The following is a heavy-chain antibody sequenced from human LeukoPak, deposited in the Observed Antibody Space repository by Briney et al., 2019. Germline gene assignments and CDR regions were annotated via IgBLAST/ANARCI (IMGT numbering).Heavy chain of an antibody. CDR1: GFTFSSYS. D-gene: IGHD1-26*01. J-gene: IGHJ4*02. V-gene: IGHV3-48*02. CDR2: ISSSRTTM. CDR3: ARDLRGTYDY. Sequence: PGGSLRLSCAASGFTFSSYSMNWVRQAPGKGLEWVSYISSSRTTMYYADSVKGRFTISRDNAKNSLFLQMNSLRDDDTAVYYCARDLRGTYDYWGQGTLVTVSS.